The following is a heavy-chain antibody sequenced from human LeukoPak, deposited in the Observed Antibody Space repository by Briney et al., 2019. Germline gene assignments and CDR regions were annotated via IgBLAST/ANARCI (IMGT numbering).Heavy chain of an antibody. V-gene: IGHV3-9*01. CDR3: ANSIAVAGTLAHFQH. D-gene: IGHD6-19*01. CDR2: ISWNSGSI. Sequence: GGSLRLSCAAPGFTFDDYAMHWVRQAPGKGLEWVSGISWNSGSIGYADSVKGRFTISRDNAKNSLYLQMNSLRAEDTALYYCANSIAVAGTLAHFQHWGQGTLVTVSS. CDR1: GFTFDDYA. J-gene: IGHJ1*01.